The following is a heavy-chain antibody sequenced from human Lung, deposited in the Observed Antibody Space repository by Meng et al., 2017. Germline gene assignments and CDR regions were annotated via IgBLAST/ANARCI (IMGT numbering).Heavy chain of an antibody. J-gene: IGHJ2*01. V-gene: IGHV4-30-4*01. CDR1: GGSISSSNYY. Sequence: QVPLQESGPGLVKPSQTPSLTCPVSGGSISSSNYYWSWIRQPPGKGLEWSGHIYNSGSTYYNPSLKSRITISVDTSKNQFSLKLSSVTAADTAVYYCARGQKGYFDLWGRGTLVTVSS. CDR3: ARGQKGYFDL. CDR2: IYNSGST.